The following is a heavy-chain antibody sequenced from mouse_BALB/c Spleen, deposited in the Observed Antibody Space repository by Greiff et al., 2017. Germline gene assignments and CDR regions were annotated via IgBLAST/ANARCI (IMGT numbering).Heavy chain of an antibody. V-gene: IGHV5-4*02. D-gene: IGHD2-4*01. CDR1: GFTFSDYY. Sequence: EVKLVESGGDLVKPGGSLKLSCAASGFTFSDYYMYWVRQTPEKRLEWVATISDGGSYTYYPDSVKGRFTISRDNAKNNLYLQMSSLKSEDTAMYYCARGMITFFYAMDYWGQGTSVTVSS. CDR3: ARGMITFFYAMDY. J-gene: IGHJ4*01. CDR2: ISDGGSYT.